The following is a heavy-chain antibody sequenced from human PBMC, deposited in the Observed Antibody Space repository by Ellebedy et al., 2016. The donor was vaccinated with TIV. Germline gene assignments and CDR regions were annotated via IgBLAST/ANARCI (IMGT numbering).Heavy chain of an antibody. V-gene: IGHV3-21*01. J-gene: IGHJ4*02. CDR1: GFTCSTYT. CDR3: VRDSPGSHFDY. CDR2: ITRSSSDV. Sequence: GESLKISCAASGFTCSTYTMNWVRQAPGKGLEWVSSITRSSSDVHYADSARGRFTISRDNAKNSLYLQMNSLRTDDTAVYYCVRDSPGSHFDYWGQGTLVTVSS.